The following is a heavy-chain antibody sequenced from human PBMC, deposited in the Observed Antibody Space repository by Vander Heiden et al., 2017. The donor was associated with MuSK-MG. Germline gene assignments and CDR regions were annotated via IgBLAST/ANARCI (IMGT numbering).Heavy chain of an antibody. D-gene: IGHD4-17*01. Sequence: QVQPVESGGGLVKPGGSLSFSCAAPGFTFSHYYRRWIRQAPGKGLEWVSYMSSSGSTIYYADSVKGRFTISRDNAKNSLYLQMNSLRAEDTAVYYCARPVMTTVTTWWYFDLWGRGTLVTVSS. CDR2: MSSSGSTI. V-gene: IGHV3-11*01. CDR3: ARPVMTTVTTWWYFDL. CDR1: GFTFSHYY. J-gene: IGHJ2*01.